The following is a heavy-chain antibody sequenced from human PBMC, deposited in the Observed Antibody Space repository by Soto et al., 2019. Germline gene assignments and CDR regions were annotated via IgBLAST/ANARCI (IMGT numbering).Heavy chain of an antibody. J-gene: IGHJ4*01. CDR2: SSAYNGNT. D-gene: IGHD1-26*01. CDR3: AIVNRPGLGSYSDY. CDR1: GYTFTSYR. Sequence: ASVKISCKASGYTFTSYRIRWVRQAPGQGLEWMGWSSAYNGNTNYAQKLQVRVTMTTVTSTSTAYMDLRRLRSDDTAVYYCAIVNRPGLGSYSDYWGHGTLVTVSS. V-gene: IGHV1-18*04.